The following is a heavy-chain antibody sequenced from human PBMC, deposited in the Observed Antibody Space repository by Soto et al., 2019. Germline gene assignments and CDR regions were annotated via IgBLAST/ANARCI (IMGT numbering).Heavy chain of an antibody. V-gene: IGHV4-30-2*01. D-gene: IGHD2-2*01. CDR2: IYHSGST. CDR1: GGSISSGGHS. Sequence: QLQVQETGSGLVKPSQTLSLTCVVSGGSISSGGHSWSWIRQPPGKGLEWIGYIYHSGSTYYNPSLTSRVSISVDRSKNQFSLKLSSVTAADTTVYYCARYCSTTNCHSYYGMDVWGQGTTVTVSS. CDR3: ARYCSTTNCHSYYGMDV. J-gene: IGHJ6*02.